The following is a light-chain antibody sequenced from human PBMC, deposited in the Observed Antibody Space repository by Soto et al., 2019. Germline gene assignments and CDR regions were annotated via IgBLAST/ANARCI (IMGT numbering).Light chain of an antibody. CDR2: AVS. V-gene: IGLV2-14*01. CDR3: SSYVGDRTDV. Sequence: QSVLTQPASVSGSPGQSITISCTGTSNDIGGYNTVSWYQQHPGKAPKLMIYAVSNRPSGVSNRFSGSKSGNTASLTISGLQAEDKADYYCSSYVGDRTDVFGTGTKVTVL. CDR1: SNDIGGYNT. J-gene: IGLJ1*01.